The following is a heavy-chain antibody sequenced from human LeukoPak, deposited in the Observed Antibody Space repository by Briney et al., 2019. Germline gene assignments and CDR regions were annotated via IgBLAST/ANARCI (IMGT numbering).Heavy chain of an antibody. CDR1: SDSISSGDYY. V-gene: IGHV4-30-4*01. J-gene: IGHJ4*02. CDR3: AREHKSYGDYPYYFDS. CDR2: INKNGGT. Sequence: SQTLSLTCTVSSDSISSGDYYWSWIRQPAGKGLEFIGYINKNGGTYYNPPLKSRVSISIDTSKNQFSLKLTSVTAADTAVYFCAREHKSYGDYPYYFDSWGQGTPVTVSS. D-gene: IGHD4-17*01.